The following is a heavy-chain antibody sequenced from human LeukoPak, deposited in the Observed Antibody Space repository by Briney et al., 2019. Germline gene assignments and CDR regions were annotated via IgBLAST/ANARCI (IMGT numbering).Heavy chain of an antibody. CDR1: GGSFSSYA. CDR2: IIPIFGTA. D-gene: IGHD4-23*01. Sequence: SVKVSCKASGGSFSSYAISWVRQAPGQGLEWMGGIIPIFGTANYAQKFQGRVTITADESTSTAYMELSSLRSEDTAVYYCAREGGKPNYFDYWGQGTLVTVSS. CDR3: AREGGKPNYFDY. V-gene: IGHV1-69*01. J-gene: IGHJ4*02.